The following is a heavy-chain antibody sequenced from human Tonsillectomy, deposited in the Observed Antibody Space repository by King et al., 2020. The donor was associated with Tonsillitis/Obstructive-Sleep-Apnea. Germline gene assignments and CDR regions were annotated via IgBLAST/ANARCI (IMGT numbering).Heavy chain of an antibody. V-gene: IGHV5-51*01. D-gene: IGHD6-13*01. CDR2: IYPGDSDT. CDR3: ARGAAWFDP. CDR1: GYSFSNYW. J-gene: IGHJ5*02. Sequence: QLVQSGAEVKKPGESLKISCKGSGYSFSNYWIGWVRQKPGKGLEWMGIIYPGDSDTRYSPSFEGQVTLSADKSISTAYLQRSSLEASDTAMYYCARGAAWFDPWGQGTLVTVSS.